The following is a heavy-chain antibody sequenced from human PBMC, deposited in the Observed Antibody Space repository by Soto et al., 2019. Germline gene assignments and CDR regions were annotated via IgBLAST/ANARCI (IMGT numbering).Heavy chain of an antibody. J-gene: IGHJ4*02. CDR1: GFKFSDYW. Sequence: DVQLVESGGGLVQPGRSLRLSCAASGFKFSDYWMSWVRQAPGKGLEWVGNIKHATSEAHYADSVKGRFTITRANIKHYTREAGSADSVEGRFNITSDNIKNCLFRHMTGLRSDDTASYYCARYGLLFSGPYRPSRVDYWGLGTLVTVSS. D-gene: IGHD3-10*01. V-gene: IGHV3-7*01. CDR3: DNIKNCLFRHMTGLRSDDTASYYCARYGLLFSGPYRPSRVDY. CDR2: IKHATSEA.